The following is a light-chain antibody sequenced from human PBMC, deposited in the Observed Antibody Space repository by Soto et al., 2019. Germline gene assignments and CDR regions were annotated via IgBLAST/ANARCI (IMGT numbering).Light chain of an antibody. CDR1: QRVSSN. Sequence: EIVMTQSPATLSVSPGEGATLSCRASQRVSSNLAWYQQKPGQAPRLLIFGASTRATGIPARFSGSGSGTEFTLTISSLQSEDFAVYYCQQYNNWPVYTFGQGTKLEIK. J-gene: IGKJ2*01. V-gene: IGKV3-15*01. CDR3: QQYNNWPVYT. CDR2: GAS.